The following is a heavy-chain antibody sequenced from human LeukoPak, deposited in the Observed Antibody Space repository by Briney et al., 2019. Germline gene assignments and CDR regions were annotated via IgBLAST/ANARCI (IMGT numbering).Heavy chain of an antibody. V-gene: IGHV1-2*02. CDR2: INPNSGGT. D-gene: IGHD2-2*01. CDR1: GYTFTGYY. CDR3: ARPVFCSSTSCPFDY. J-gene: IGHJ4*02. Sequence: ASVKVSCKASGYTFTGYYMHWVRQAPGQGFEWMGWINPNSGGTNYAQKFQGRVTMTRDTSISTAYMELSRLRSDDTAVYYCARPVFCSSTSCPFDYWGQGTLVTVSS.